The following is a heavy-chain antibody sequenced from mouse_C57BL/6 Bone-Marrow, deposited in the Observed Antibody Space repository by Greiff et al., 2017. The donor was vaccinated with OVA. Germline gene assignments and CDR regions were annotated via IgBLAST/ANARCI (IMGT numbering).Heavy chain of an antibody. CDR1: GFNIKDYY. CDR3: TTDYIWYFDV. Sequence: VQLQQSGAELVRPGASVKLSCTASGFNIKDYYMHWVKQRPEQGLEWIGRIDPEDGDTEYAPKFQGKATMTVATSSNTAYLQLSSLTSEDTAVYYCTTDYIWYFDVWGTGTTVTVSS. D-gene: IGHD2-12*01. CDR2: IDPEDGDT. V-gene: IGHV14-1*01. J-gene: IGHJ1*03.